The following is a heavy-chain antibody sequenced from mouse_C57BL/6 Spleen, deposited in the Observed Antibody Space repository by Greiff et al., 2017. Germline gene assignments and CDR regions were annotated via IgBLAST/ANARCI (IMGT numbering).Heavy chain of an antibody. Sequence: VQLQQSGAELVRPGASVTLSCKASGYTFTDYEMHWVKQTPVHGLEWIGAIAPETGGTAYNQKFKGKAILAADKSSSTAYMELRSLTSEDSAVYYCTRVVPVLYYFDYWGQGTTLTVSS. D-gene: IGHD1-1*02. CDR2: IAPETGGT. V-gene: IGHV1-15*01. CDR1: GYTFTDYE. CDR3: TRVVPVLYYFDY. J-gene: IGHJ2*01.